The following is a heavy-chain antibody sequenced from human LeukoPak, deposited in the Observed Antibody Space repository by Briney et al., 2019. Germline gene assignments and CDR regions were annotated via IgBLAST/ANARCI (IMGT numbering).Heavy chain of an antibody. CDR1: GFPFSNYA. CDR2: ISYDGSNK. D-gene: IGHD2-2*01. J-gene: IGHJ3*02. CDR3: ARARYCSSISCRDAFDI. V-gene: IGHV3-30-3*01. Sequence: PGGSLRLSCAASGFPFSNYAMHWVRQAPGKGLEWVALISYDGSNKYYADSVKGRFTVSRDNSKSTLYLQMNSLRVEDTAVYYCARARYCSSISCRDAFDIWGQGTMVTVSS.